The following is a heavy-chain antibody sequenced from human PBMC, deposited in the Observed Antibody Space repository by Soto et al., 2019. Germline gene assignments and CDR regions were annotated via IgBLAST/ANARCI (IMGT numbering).Heavy chain of an antibody. D-gene: IGHD3-22*01. CDR2: IKSKTDGGTT. CDR3: TTDSYSTIIIVRFDY. Sequence: EVQLVESGGGLLKPGGSLRLSCAASGFTFSNAWINWVRQAPGKGLEWVGRIKSKTDGGTTDYAEPVKGRFAISRDDSNNMVYLQMNSLKIEDTAVYYCTTDSYSTIIIVRFDYWGHGTLVTVSS. J-gene: IGHJ4*01. CDR1: GFTFSNAW. V-gene: IGHV3-15*07.